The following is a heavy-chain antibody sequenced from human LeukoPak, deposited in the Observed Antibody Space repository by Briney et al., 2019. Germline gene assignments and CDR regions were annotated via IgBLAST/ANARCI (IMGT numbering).Heavy chain of an antibody. CDR2: ISNNGGNT. D-gene: IGHD2-15*01. CDR3: ARDRGWSSPNYGMDV. V-gene: IGHV3-64*01. Sequence: PGGSLRLSCAASGFTFSSYAMHWVRQAPGKGLEYVSAISNNGGNTYYASSVKGKFTISRDNSKNTLYLQMGSLRTEDMAVYYCARDRGWSSPNYGMDVWGQGTTVTVSS. J-gene: IGHJ6*02. CDR1: GFTFSSYA.